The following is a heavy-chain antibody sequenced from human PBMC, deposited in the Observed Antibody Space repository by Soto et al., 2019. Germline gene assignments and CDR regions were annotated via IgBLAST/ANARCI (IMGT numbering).Heavy chain of an antibody. CDR2: IRPDNGNR. Sequence: GASVKVSGKTSGYTFSTSGISWVRQPPGQGLEWVGWIRPDNGNRKSAQRLQGRVTLTTDTSASTAYMELRSLTSDDTAMYYCARDTESNRYNDWGQGTLVTVSS. D-gene: IGHD1-20*01. V-gene: IGHV1-18*01. J-gene: IGHJ1*01. CDR1: GYTFSTSG. CDR3: ARDTESNRYND.